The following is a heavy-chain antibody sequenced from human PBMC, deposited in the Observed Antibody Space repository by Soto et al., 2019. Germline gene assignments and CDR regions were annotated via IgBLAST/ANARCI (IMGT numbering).Heavy chain of an antibody. J-gene: IGHJ6*02. CDR1: GFSFSSYA. Sequence: EVQLLESGGGLVQPGGSLRLSCAASGFSFSSYAMSWVRQAPGKGLEWVSAISGSGGSTYYADSVKGRFTISRDNSKTTRYLQMDSRRAEDTAVYYCARDGWMATTRSRYFYGMDVWGQGTTVTVSS. D-gene: IGHD1-1*01. V-gene: IGHV3-23*01. CDR3: ARDGWMATTRSRYFYGMDV. CDR2: ISGSGGST.